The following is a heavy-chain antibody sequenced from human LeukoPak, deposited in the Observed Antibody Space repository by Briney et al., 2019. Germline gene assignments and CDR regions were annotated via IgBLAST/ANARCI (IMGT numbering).Heavy chain of an antibody. CDR2: IYYSGST. CDR3: ARVKVGVISSFDY. Sequence: PSETLSLTCTVSGGSISSSSYYWGWIRQPPGKGLEWIGSIYYSGSTYYNPSLKSRVTISVDTSKNQFSLKLSSVTAADTAVYYCARVKVGVISSFDYWGQGTVVTVSS. D-gene: IGHD3-10*01. CDR1: GGSISSSSYY. J-gene: IGHJ4*02. V-gene: IGHV4-39*07.